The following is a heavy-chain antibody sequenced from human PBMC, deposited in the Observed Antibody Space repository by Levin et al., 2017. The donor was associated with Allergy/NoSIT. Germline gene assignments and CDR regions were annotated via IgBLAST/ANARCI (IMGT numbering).Heavy chain of an antibody. J-gene: IGHJ6*03. CDR3: AKSLLSGYYYDYYMDV. CDR2: ISGSGGST. Sequence: GGSLRLSCAASGFTFSSYAMSWVRQAPGKGLEWVSAISGSGGSTYYADSVKGRFTISRDNSKNTLYLQMNSLRAEDTAVYYCAKSLLSGYYYDYYMDVWGKGTTVTVSS. V-gene: IGHV3-23*01. CDR1: GFTFSSYA. D-gene: IGHD2-21*02.